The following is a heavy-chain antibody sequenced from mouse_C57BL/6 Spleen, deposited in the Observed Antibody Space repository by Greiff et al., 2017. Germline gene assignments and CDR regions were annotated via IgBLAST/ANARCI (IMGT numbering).Heavy chain of an antibody. D-gene: IGHD1-1*01. Sequence: EVQLQQSGAELVRPGASVKLSCTASGFNIKDYYMHWVKQRPEQGLEWIGRIDPVDGDTEYAPKFQGKDTMTADTSSNTTYLQLSSLTSEDTAVYYCTTRDYGSSPHYLDYWGQGTTLTVSS. CDR1: GFNIKDYY. CDR3: TTRDYGSSPHYLDY. J-gene: IGHJ2*01. CDR2: IDPVDGDT. V-gene: IGHV14-1*01.